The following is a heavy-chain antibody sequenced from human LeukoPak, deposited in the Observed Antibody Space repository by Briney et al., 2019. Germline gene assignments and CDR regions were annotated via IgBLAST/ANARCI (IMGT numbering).Heavy chain of an antibody. CDR3: AREGLRYFDWPDDAFDI. V-gene: IGHV1-18*04. CDR2: ISAYNGNT. D-gene: IGHD3-9*01. CDR1: GYTFTSYG. J-gene: IGHJ3*02. Sequence: ASVKVSCKASGYTFTSYGISWVRQATGQGLEWMGWISAYNGNTNYAQKLQGRVTMTTDTSTSTAYMELRSLRSDDTAVYYCAREGLRYFDWPDDAFDIWGQGTMVTVSS.